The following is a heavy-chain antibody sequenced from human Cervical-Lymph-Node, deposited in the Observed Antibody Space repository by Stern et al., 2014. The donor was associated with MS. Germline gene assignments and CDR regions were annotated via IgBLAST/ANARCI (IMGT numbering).Heavy chain of an antibody. CDR3: ARDLIAARPNWFDP. CDR1: GYTFPTYG. Sequence: QVQLVQSGAEVKKPGASVKVSCKASGYTFPTYGISWVRQAPGEGLEWMGWISAYNGNTNYAQKFQGRVTMTTDTSTTTAYMELRSLRSDDTAVYYCARDLIAARPNWFDPWGQGTLVTVSS. CDR2: ISAYNGNT. V-gene: IGHV1-18*01. J-gene: IGHJ5*02. D-gene: IGHD6-6*01.